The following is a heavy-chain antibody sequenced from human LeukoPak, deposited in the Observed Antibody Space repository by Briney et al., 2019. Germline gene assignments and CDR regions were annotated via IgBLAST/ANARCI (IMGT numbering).Heavy chain of an antibody. V-gene: IGHV3-48*04. CDR1: GFTFSSYS. Sequence: PGGSLRLSCAASGFTFSSYSMNRVRQAPGKGLEWVSYISSSSSTIYYADSVKGRFTISRDNAKNSLYLQMNSLRAEDTAVYYCARVTNGGYDSGNFDYWGQGTLVTVSS. J-gene: IGHJ4*02. D-gene: IGHD5-12*01. CDR3: ARVTNGGYDSGNFDY. CDR2: ISSSSSTI.